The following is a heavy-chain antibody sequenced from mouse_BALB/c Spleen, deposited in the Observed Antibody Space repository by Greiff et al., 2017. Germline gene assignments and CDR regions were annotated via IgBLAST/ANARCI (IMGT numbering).Heavy chain of an antibody. CDR3: ARSYGYDVPLDY. Sequence: EVKLMESGGGLVKLGGSLKLSCAASGFTFSSYYMSWVRQTPEKRLELVAAINSNGGSTYYPDTVKGRFTISRDNAKNTLYLQMSSLKSEDTALYYCARSYGYDVPLDYWGQGTLVTVSA. D-gene: IGHD2-2*01. CDR1: GFTFSSYY. J-gene: IGHJ3*01. V-gene: IGHV5-6-2*01. CDR2: INSNGGST.